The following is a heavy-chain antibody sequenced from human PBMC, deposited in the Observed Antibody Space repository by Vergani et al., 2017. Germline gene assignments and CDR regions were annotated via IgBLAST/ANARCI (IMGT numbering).Heavy chain of an antibody. CDR1: GGTFSHHA. J-gene: IGHJ4*02. CDR3: ARLEQQLVPRNQAPDY. D-gene: IGHD6-13*01. Sequence: QVQLVQSGAEVKKPQSSVKVSCEASGGTFSHHAFAWVRQAPGQGLEWMGRIIPVLGSTNYAQKFQGRRTITADASATTGYMELTGLTSEDTAVYYCARLEQQLVPRNQAPDYWGQGTLVTVSS. CDR2: IIPVLGST. V-gene: IGHV1-69*15.